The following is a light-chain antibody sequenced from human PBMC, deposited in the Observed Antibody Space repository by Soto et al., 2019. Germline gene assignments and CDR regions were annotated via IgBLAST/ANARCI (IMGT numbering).Light chain of an antibody. CDR1: SSDVGGYNY. CDR3: CSYAGTYVV. J-gene: IGLJ2*01. V-gene: IGLV2-11*01. CDR2: DVS. Sequence: QSVLTQPRSVSGSPGQSVTISCTGTSSDVGGYNYVSWYQQHPGKAPKLMIYDVSNRPSGVPDRFSGSKSGNPASLTISGLQDEDESDYYCCSYAGTYVVFGGGTKLTVL.